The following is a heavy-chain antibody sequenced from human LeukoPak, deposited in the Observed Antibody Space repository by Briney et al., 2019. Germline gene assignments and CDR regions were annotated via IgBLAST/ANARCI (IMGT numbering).Heavy chain of an antibody. CDR1: GGSFSGYY. V-gene: IGHV4-34*01. D-gene: IGHD3-16*02. J-gene: IGHJ4*02. CDR3: ARGRTTYDYVWGSYRPPDY. CDR2: INHRGST. Sequence: PSETLSLTCAVYGGSFSGYYWNLIRQPPGKGLEWIGEINHRGSTNYNPSLKSRVSISVDTSKNQFSLKLSSVTAADTAVYYCARGRTTYDYVWGSYRPPDYWGQGTLVTVSS.